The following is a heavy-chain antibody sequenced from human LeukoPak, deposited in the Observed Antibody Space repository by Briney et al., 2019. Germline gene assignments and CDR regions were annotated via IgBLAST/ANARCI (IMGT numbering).Heavy chain of an antibody. CDR3: AKDLSFVVVPAAITDLDY. V-gene: IGHV3-23*01. J-gene: IGHJ4*02. CDR2: ISGSGGST. CDR1: GFTFSSYA. D-gene: IGHD2-2*02. Sequence: GGSLRLSWAASGFTFSSYAMSWVRQAPGKGLEWVSAISGSGGSTYYADSVKGRFTISRDNSKNTLYLQMNSLRAEYTAVYYCAKDLSFVVVPAAITDLDYWGQGTLVTVSS.